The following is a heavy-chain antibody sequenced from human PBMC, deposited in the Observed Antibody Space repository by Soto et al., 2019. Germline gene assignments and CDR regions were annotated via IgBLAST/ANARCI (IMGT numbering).Heavy chain of an antibody. D-gene: IGHD5-12*01. J-gene: IGHJ6*02. CDR1: GGSISSSNW. Sequence: PSETLSLTCAVSGGSISSSNWWSWVRQPPGKGLEWIGEIYHSGSTNYNPSLKSRVTISVDKSKNQFSLKLSSVTAADTAVYYCARGTAVADIVATINPYPYYGTDVWGQGTTVTVSS. CDR3: ARGTAVADIVATINPYPYYGTDV. V-gene: IGHV4-4*02. CDR2: IYHSGST.